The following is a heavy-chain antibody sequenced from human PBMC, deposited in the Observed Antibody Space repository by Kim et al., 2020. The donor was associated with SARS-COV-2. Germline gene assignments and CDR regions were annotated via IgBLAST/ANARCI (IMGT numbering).Heavy chain of an antibody. Sequence: GGSLRLSCAASGFTLSGSAMHWVRQASGKGLEWVGRIRSKANSYATAYAASVKGRFTIARDDSKNTAYLQMNSLKTEDTAVYYCTRRVYYGSGSPGGFAWGQGTLVTVSS. CDR1: GFTLSGSA. V-gene: IGHV3-73*01. D-gene: IGHD3-10*01. CDR3: TRRVYYGSGSPGGFA. CDR2: IRSKANSYAT. J-gene: IGHJ4*02.